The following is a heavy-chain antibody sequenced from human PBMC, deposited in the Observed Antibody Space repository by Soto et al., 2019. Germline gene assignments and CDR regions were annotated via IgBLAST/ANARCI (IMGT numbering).Heavy chain of an antibody. V-gene: IGHV4-59*01. CDR1: GGSISTYD. D-gene: IGHD2-21*02. CDR3: AKIQYTVVTPLDI. Sequence: SETLSLTCSVSGGSISTYDWSWIRQSPGKGLEFIGCIFSSGVTNYNPALKSRITISRDTSKNQLSLKLTSVTAADTAVYFCAKIQYTVVTPLDIWGQGTMVTV. J-gene: IGHJ3*02. CDR2: IFSSGVT.